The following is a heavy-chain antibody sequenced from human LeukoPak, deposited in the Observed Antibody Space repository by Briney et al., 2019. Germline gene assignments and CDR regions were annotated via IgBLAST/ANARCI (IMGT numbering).Heavy chain of an antibody. Sequence: GGSLRLSCAASGFTFSSYEMNWVRQAPGKGLEWVSYISSSGSTIYYADSVKGRFTSSRDNAKNSLYLQMNSLRAEDTAVYYCAREVAAAGSPFDYWGQGTLLTVSS. CDR1: GFTFSSYE. J-gene: IGHJ4*02. D-gene: IGHD6-13*01. V-gene: IGHV3-48*03. CDR3: AREVAAAGSPFDY. CDR2: ISSSGSTI.